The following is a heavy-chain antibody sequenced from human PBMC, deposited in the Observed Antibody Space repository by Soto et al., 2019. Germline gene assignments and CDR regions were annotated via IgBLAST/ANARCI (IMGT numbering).Heavy chain of an antibody. V-gene: IGHV3-72*01. Sequence: GGSLRLSCAASGFTFSDHYMDWVRQAPGKGLEWVGRTRNKANSYTTEYAASVKGRFTISRDDSKNSLYLQMNSLKTEDTAVYYCARVEYSGSYYFDYWGQGTL. CDR2: TRNKANSYTT. CDR3: ARVEYSGSYYFDY. CDR1: GFTFSDHY. J-gene: IGHJ4*02. D-gene: IGHD1-26*01.